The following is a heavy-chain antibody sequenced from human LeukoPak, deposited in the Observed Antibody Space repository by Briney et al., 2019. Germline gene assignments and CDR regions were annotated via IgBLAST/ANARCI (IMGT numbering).Heavy chain of an antibody. CDR2: ISAYNGNS. CDR3: ARDPGNCSGGSCYFGYYYYYGMDV. D-gene: IGHD2-15*01. Sequence: AAVKVSCKASGYTFTSYVISWVRQAPGQGLEWMGWISAYNGNSNYAQKVQGRVTMTRDTSTSTAYMELRSLRSDDAAVYYCARDPGNCSGGSCYFGYYYYYGMDVWGQGTTVTVS. V-gene: IGHV1-18*01. CDR1: GYTFTSYV. J-gene: IGHJ6*02.